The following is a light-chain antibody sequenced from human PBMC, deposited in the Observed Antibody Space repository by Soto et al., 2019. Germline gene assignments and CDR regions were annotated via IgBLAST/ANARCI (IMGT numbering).Light chain of an antibody. J-gene: IGKJ1*01. Sequence: EIVLTQSPGTLSLSPGERATLSCRASQSVSSSYFAWHQQRFGQAPRLLIYGASSRATGIPDRFSGSGSGTDFTLTISRLEPEDFAVYYCQQYGSSSWTFGQGTKVEIK. CDR3: QQYGSSSWT. V-gene: IGKV3-20*01. CDR2: GAS. CDR1: QSVSSSY.